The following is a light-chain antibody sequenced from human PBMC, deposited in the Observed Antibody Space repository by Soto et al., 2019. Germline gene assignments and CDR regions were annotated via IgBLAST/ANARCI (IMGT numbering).Light chain of an antibody. Sequence: DILVPQSPSTLSASVGDRATITCRASQSINRWLAWYQHKPGKAPKLLIYDASTLATGVPTRFTSSGSGTEFTLTIPGQQPDDCASYCQQQYHHFLPTFGGGTKVEV. J-gene: IGKJ4*01. CDR2: DAS. CDR3: QQYHHFLPT. V-gene: IGKV1-5*01. CDR1: QSINRW.